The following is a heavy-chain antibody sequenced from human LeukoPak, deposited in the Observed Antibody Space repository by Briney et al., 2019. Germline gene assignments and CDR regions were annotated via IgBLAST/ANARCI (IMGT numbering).Heavy chain of an antibody. CDR2: FDPEDGET. CDR3: AVEGYYDSSGYLHYYGMDV. D-gene: IGHD3-22*01. CDR1: GYTLTELS. J-gene: IGHJ6*02. Sequence: GASVKVSCKVSGYTLTELSMHWVRQAPGKGLEWMGGFDPEDGETIYAQKFQGRVTMTEDTSTDTAYMELSSLRSEDTAVYYCAVEGYYDSSGYLHYYGMDVWGQGTTVTVSS. V-gene: IGHV1-24*01.